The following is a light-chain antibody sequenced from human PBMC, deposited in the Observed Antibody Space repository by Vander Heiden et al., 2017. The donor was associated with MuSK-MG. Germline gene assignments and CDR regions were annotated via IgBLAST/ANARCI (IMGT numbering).Light chain of an antibody. CDR1: QSVLYSPNNKNY. J-gene: IGKJ3*01. V-gene: IGKV4-1*01. Sequence: DIVMTQSPDSLPVSLGERATINCKSSQSVLYSPNNKNYLAWYQQKPGQPPKLLIYWASTRESGVPDRFSGSGSGTDFTLTISSLQAEDVAVYYCQQDDSTPFTFGHGTKVDIK. CDR3: QQDDSTPFT. CDR2: WAS.